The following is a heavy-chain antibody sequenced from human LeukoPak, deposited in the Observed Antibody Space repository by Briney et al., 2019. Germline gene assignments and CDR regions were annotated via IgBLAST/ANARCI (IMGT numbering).Heavy chain of an antibody. J-gene: IGHJ4*02. V-gene: IGHV3-21*01. CDR1: GFTFSSYG. D-gene: IGHD1-1*01. CDR3: ARDQRATASTGSYFDY. Sequence: GGSLRLSCAASGFTFSSYGMNWVRQAPGKGLEWVSSVSSSSSYIYYADSVKGRFTISRDNAKNSLSLQMNSQRAEDTAVYYCARDQRATASTGSYFDYWGQGTLVTVSS. CDR2: VSSSSSYI.